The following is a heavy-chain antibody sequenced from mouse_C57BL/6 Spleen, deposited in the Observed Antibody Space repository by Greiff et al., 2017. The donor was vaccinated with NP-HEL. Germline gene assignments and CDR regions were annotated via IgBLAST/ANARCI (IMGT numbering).Heavy chain of an antibody. D-gene: IGHD2-4*01. CDR1: GYSITSGYY. Sequence: EVKLQESGPGLVKPSQSLSLTCSVTGYSITSGYYWNWIRQFPGNKLEWMGYISYDGSNNYNPSLKNRISITRDTAKNQFFLKLNSVTTEDTATYYGARAYDYDGAWFAYWGQGTLVTVSA. J-gene: IGHJ3*01. V-gene: IGHV3-6*01. CDR3: ARAYDYDGAWFAY. CDR2: ISYDGSN.